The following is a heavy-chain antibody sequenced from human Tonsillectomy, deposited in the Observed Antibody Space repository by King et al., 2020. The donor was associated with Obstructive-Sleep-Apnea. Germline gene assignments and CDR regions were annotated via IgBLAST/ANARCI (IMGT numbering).Heavy chain of an antibody. CDR2: MNPNSGNT. Sequence: QLVQSGAEVKKPGASVKVSCKASGYTFTNYEINWVRQATGQGREWMGWMNPNSGNTGYAQNFQGRVTMTRNTSISTAYMELSSLTSEDTAVYYCARGRSYSYYFDYWGQGTLVTVSS. CDR1: GYTFTNYE. V-gene: IGHV1-8*01. D-gene: IGHD1-26*01. J-gene: IGHJ4*02. CDR3: ARGRSYSYYFDY.